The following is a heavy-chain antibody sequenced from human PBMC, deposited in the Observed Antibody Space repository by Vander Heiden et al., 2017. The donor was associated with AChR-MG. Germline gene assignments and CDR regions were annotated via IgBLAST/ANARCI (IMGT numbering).Heavy chain of an antibody. CDR2: ISSSSSYI. Sequence: EVQLVESGGGLVKPGGSLRLSCAPSGFTFSSYSMNWVRQAPGKGLEWVSSISSSSSYIYYADSVKGRFTISRDNAKNSLYLQMNSLRAEDTAVYYCARSARLVPNPVDYWGQGTLVTVSS. CDR3: ARSARLVPNPVDY. J-gene: IGHJ4*02. CDR1: GFTFSSYS. D-gene: IGHD6-19*01. V-gene: IGHV3-21*01.